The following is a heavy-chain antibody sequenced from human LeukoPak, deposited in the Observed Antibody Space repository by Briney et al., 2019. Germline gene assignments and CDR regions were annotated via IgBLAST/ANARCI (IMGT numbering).Heavy chain of an antibody. CDR2: IYWDDDK. V-gene: IGHV2-5*02. Sequence: SGPTLVKPTQTLTLTCTFSGFSLSTSGVGVGWTRQPPGKALEWLALIYWDDDKRYSPSLKSRLTITKDTSENQVVLTMTNMDPVDTATYYCAHGFYGDYVVAFDIWGQGTMVTVSS. CDR1: GFSLSTSGVG. J-gene: IGHJ3*02. CDR3: AHGFYGDYVVAFDI. D-gene: IGHD4-17*01.